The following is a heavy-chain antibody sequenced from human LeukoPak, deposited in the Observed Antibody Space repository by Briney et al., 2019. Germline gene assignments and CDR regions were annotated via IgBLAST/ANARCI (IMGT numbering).Heavy chain of an antibody. CDR2: IYYSGST. CDR3: ARSPRLRGGNVFDY. D-gene: IGHD4-23*01. J-gene: IGHJ4*02. CDR1: GGSISSYY. V-gene: IGHV4-59*01. Sequence: SETLSLTCTVSGGSISSYYWSWIRQPPGKGLEWIGYIYYSGSTNYNPSLKSRVTISVDTSKNQFSLKLSSVTAADTAVYYCARSPRLRGGNVFDYWGQGTLVTVSS.